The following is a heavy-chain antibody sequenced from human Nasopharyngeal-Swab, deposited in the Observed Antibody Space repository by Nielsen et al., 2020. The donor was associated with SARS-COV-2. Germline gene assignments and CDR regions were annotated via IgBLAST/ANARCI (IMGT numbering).Heavy chain of an antibody. V-gene: IGHV4-59*12. J-gene: IGHJ4*02. CDR3: ARDSGGNSFDN. CDR2: IYYSGDT. Sequence: SETLSLTCTVSGGSIRTYYWSWIRQPPGKGLEWIAWIYYSGDTNYNPSLKSRVTISLDTSKNQFSLKLSSVTAADTAVYYCARDSGGNSFDNWGQGTLVTVSS. D-gene: IGHD2-15*01. CDR1: GGSIRTYY.